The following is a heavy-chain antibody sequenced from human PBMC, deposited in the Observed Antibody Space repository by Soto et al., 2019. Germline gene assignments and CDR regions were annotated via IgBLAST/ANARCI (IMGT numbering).Heavy chain of an antibody. D-gene: IGHD3-10*01. Sequence: GASVKVSCKASGYTFTSYGISWVRQAPGQGLEWMGWISAYNGNTNYAQKLQGRVTMTTDTSTSTAYMELRSLRSDDTAVYYCARDHLRGSGSYYYGMDVWGQGTTVTVSS. CDR2: ISAYNGNT. V-gene: IGHV1-18*01. J-gene: IGHJ6*02. CDR1: GYTFTSYG. CDR3: ARDHLRGSGSYYYGMDV.